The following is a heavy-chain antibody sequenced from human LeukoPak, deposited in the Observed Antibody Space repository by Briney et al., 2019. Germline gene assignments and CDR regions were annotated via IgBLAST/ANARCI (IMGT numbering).Heavy chain of an antibody. J-gene: IGHJ4*02. V-gene: IGHV1-69*13. CDR2: ITPIFGTA. CDR1: GGTFSRIT. CDR3: AREWGLESSGYYYAY. Sequence: SVKVSCKASGGTFSRITISWVRQAPGQGFEWMGGITPIFGTANFAQKFQGRVSITADESTSTAFMELSSLRSEDTAVYYCAREWGLESSGYYYAYWGQGTLVTVSS. D-gene: IGHD3-22*01.